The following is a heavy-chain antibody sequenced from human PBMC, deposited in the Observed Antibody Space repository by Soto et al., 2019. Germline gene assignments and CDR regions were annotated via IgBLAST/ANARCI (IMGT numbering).Heavy chain of an antibody. CDR3: ARDIYGNVDAFDL. V-gene: IGHV1-18*01. Sequence: QNQLVQSGAEVKKPGASVKVSCKASGYIFSLFRVNWVRQAPGQGLEWMGWISGYRANTNYAQKFQGRVTMTTDTSTNTAYMELTNLRSDDTAVYFCARDIYGNVDAFDLWGQGTMVTVSS. D-gene: IGHD3-10*01. CDR2: ISGYRANT. J-gene: IGHJ3*01. CDR1: GYIFSLFR.